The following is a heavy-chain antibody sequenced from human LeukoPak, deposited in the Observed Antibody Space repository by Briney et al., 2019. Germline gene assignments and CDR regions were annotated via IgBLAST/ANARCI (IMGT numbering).Heavy chain of an antibody. CDR2: TYYSGST. CDR1: GGSISSYY. Sequence: PSETLSLTCTVSGGSISSYYWSWIRQPPGKGLEWIGYTYYSGSTNYNPSLKSRVTISVDTSKNQFSLKLSSVTAADTAVYYCARAKQGDCSSTSCYFGYYYYYMDVWGKGTTVTVSS. CDR3: ARAKQGDCSSTSCYFGYYYYYMDV. V-gene: IGHV4-59*01. D-gene: IGHD2-2*01. J-gene: IGHJ6*03.